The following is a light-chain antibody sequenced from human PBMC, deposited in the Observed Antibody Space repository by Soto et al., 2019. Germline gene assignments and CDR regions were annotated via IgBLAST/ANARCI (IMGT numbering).Light chain of an antibody. Sequence: IILSMSPFTLSLTQGERATLSCRSSQTVNANFLAWYQQKPGQAPGLLIYDTSTRASGVPDRFSGSGSGTEFTLTISRLEPEDFAVYYCQEYGSSRSPFGQGTRLEIK. CDR3: QEYGSSRSP. J-gene: IGKJ5*01. V-gene: IGKV3-20*01. CDR2: DTS. CDR1: QTVNANF.